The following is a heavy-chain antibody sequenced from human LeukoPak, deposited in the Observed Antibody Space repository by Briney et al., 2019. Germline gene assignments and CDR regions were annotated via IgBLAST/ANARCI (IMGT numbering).Heavy chain of an antibody. J-gene: IGHJ4*02. V-gene: IGHV3-23*01. CDR1: GFTFSSYA. Sequence: PGGSLRLSCAASGFTFSSYAMSWVRQAPGKGLEWVSAISGSGGSTYYADSVKGRFTISRDNAKNSLYLQMNSLRAEDTAVYYCARDEGGGYDTYFDYWGQGTLVTVSS. D-gene: IGHD5-12*01. CDR3: ARDEGGGYDTYFDY. CDR2: ISGSGGST.